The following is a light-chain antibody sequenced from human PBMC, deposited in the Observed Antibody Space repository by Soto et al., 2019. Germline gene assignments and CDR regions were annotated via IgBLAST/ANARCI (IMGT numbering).Light chain of an antibody. Sequence: QLVLTQPPSVSGAPGQRVTISCTGSSSNIGAGYDVHWYQQLPGTAPKLLIYGNSNRPSGVPDRFSGSKSGTSASLAITGLHAEDDADYYCQSYDSSLSGWVFGGGTKLTVL. V-gene: IGLV1-40*01. CDR3: QSYDSSLSGWV. CDR1: SSNIGAGYD. CDR2: GNS. J-gene: IGLJ3*02.